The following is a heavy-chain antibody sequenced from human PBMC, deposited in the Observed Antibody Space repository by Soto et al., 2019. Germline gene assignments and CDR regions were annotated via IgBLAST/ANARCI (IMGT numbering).Heavy chain of an antibody. J-gene: IGHJ6*02. CDR2: ISYGGSNK. V-gene: IGHV3-30*18. D-gene: IGHD3-3*01. CDR1: GFTFSSYG. Sequence: QVQLVESGGGVVQPGRSLRLSCAASGFTFSSYGMHWVRQAPGKGLEWVAVISYGGSNKNYADSVKGRFTISRDNSKNTQYLQMNSLRAEDTAVYYCAKEVWSGPMDVWGQGTTVTVSS. CDR3: AKEVWSGPMDV.